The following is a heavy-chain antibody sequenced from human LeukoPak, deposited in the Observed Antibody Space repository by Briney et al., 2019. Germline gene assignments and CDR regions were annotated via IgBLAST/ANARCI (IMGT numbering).Heavy chain of an antibody. V-gene: IGHV3-74*01. Sequence: PGGSQRLSCAASGFTFSSYWMHWVRQAPGKGLVWVSRINGDGNSTNYADSVKGRFTISRDNAKNTLYLQMNSLRAEDTAVYYCARATTGYAYWGQGTLVTVSS. CDR1: GFTFSSYW. CDR2: INGDGNST. D-gene: IGHD1-1*01. J-gene: IGHJ4*02. CDR3: ARATTGYAY.